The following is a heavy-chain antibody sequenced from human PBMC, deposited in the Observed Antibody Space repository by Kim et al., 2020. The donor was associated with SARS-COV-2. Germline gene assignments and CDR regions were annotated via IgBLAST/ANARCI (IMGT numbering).Heavy chain of an antibody. D-gene: IGHD3-10*01. CDR3: ARDHVLLWLGGSSWAFDI. V-gene: IGHV3-48*02. CDR2: ISSSSSTI. J-gene: IGHJ3*02. Sequence: GGSLRLSCAASGFTFSSYSMNWVRQAPGKGLEWVSYISSSSSTIYYADSVKGRFTISRDNAKNSLYLQMNSLRDEDTAVYYCARDHVLLWLGGSSWAFDIWGQGTMVTVSS. CDR1: GFTFSSYS.